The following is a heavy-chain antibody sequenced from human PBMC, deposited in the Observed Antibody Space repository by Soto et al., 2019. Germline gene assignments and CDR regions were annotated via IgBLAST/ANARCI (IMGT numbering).Heavy chain of an antibody. CDR1: GGSISSGGYY. CDR2: IYYSGST. D-gene: IGHD3-3*01. V-gene: IGHV4-31*03. CDR3: ASLTIFGVPPYYYYYMDV. Sequence: SETLSLTCTVSGGSISSGGYYWSWIRQHPGKGLKWIGYIYYSGSTYYNPSLKSRVTISVDTSKNQFSLKLSSVTAADTAVYYCASLTIFGVPPYYYYYMDVWGKGTTVTVSS. J-gene: IGHJ6*03.